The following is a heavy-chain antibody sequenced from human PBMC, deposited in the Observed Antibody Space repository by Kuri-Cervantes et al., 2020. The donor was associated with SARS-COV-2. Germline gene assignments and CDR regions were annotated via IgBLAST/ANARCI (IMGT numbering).Heavy chain of an antibody. Sequence: GESLKISCAASGFTFSNAWMSWVRQAPGKGLEWVAVIAYDGNNKYYADSVKGRFTISRDNSKNTLYLQMNSLRAEDTAVYYCARGLSGSYYYFDYWGQGTLVTVSS. J-gene: IGHJ4*02. CDR3: ARGLSGSYYYFDY. CDR1: GFTFSNAW. V-gene: IGHV3-30*03. D-gene: IGHD1-26*01. CDR2: IAYDGNNK.